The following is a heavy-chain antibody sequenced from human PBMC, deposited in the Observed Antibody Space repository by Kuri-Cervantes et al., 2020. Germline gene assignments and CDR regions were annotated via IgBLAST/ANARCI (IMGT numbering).Heavy chain of an antibody. CDR1: GLIFSNYG. Sequence: GESLKISCEASGLIFSNYGMHWVRQAPGKGLEWVAVIYYDGKNKYYADSVKGRFTISRDNSKNTLYLQMNSLRAEDTAVYYCAKDITMIVDRIDLFDYWGQGTLVTVSS. V-gene: IGHV3-30*02. J-gene: IGHJ4*02. D-gene: IGHD3-22*01. CDR3: AKDITMIVDRIDLFDY. CDR2: IYYDGKNK.